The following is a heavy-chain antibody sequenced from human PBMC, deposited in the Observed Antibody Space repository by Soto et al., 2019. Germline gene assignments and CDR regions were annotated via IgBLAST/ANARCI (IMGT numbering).Heavy chain of an antibody. CDR3: ARAGQYYDASGYAD. Sequence: QVKLVQSGTEVKKPGASIKVSCKASGYSFVTSGMTWFRQAPGQGLEWMGWISVYNGNTNYDQKLQDRVTMTTDTSTNPAYLEVRNLRSDDTALYYCARAGQYYDASGYADWGQGTLVTVSS. J-gene: IGHJ4*02. CDR1: GYSFVTSG. D-gene: IGHD3-22*01. CDR2: ISVYNGNT. V-gene: IGHV1-18*01.